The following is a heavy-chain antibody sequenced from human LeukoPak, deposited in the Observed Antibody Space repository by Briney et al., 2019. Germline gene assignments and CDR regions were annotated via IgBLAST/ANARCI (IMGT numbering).Heavy chain of an antibody. CDR3: ARLGWEEKDFDC. J-gene: IGHJ4*02. CDR1: GYTFTSYG. CDR2: ISAYNGHT. Sequence: ASVKVSCKASGYTFTSYGISWVRLAPGQGLEWMGWISAYNGHTNYAQKLQGRVTMTTDTSTSTAYMELRSLRSDDTAVYYCARLGWEEKDFDCWGQGTLVTVSS. V-gene: IGHV1-18*01. D-gene: IGHD1-26*01.